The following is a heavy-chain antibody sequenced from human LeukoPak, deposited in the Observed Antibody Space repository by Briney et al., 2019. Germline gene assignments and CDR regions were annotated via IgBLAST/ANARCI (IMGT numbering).Heavy chain of an antibody. Sequence: SQTLSLTCTVSGGSISSGDYYWSWIRQPPGKGLEWIAYIYYSGSTYYNPSLKSRVTISLDTSKNQFSLKLSSVTAADTAVYYCAREDPQTTVPEGMDVWGQGTTVTVSS. CDR1: GGSISSGDYY. CDR3: AREDPQTTVPEGMDV. J-gene: IGHJ6*02. D-gene: IGHD4-17*01. V-gene: IGHV4-30-4*01. CDR2: IYYSGST.